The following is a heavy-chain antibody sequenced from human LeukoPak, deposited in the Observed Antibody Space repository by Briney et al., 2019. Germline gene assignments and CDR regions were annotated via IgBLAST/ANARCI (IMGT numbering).Heavy chain of an antibody. Sequence: ASVKVSCKVSGYTLTELSMHWVRQAPGKGLEWMGGFDPEDGETIYAQKFQGRVTMTEDTSTDTAYMELSSLRSDDTAVYYCARAPGDIVVVPAAKRYYMDVWGKGTTVTVSS. J-gene: IGHJ6*03. CDR2: FDPEDGET. V-gene: IGHV1-24*01. D-gene: IGHD2-2*01. CDR1: GYTLTELS. CDR3: ARAPGDIVVVPAAKRYYMDV.